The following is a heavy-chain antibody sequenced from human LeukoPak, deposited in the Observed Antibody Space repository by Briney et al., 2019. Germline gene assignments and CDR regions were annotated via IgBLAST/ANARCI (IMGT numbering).Heavy chain of an antibody. CDR2: IYPGDSDT. V-gene: IGHV5-51*01. D-gene: IGHD2-21*02. CDR1: GYSFTSYW. J-gene: IGHJ4*02. CDR3: ARGRLSYCGGDCYSGYFDY. Sequence: HGEPLKISCKGSGYSFTSYWIGWVRQMPGKGLECMGIIYPGDSDTRYSPSFQGQVTISADKSISTAYLQWSSLKASDTAMYYCARGRLSYCGGDCYSGYFDYWGQGTLVTVSS.